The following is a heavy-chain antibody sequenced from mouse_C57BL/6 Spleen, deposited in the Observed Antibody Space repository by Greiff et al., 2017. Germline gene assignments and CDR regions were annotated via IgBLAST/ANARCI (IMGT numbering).Heavy chain of an antibody. CDR2: IWSGGST. Sequence: QVQLKESGPGLVQPSQSLSITCTVSGFSLTSYGVHWVRQSPGKGLEWLGVIWSGGSTDYNAAFLSRLSISKDNSKSQVFFKMNSLQADDTAIYYCARNSDYYGSSYAYFDVWGTGTTVTVSS. CDR3: ARNSDYYGSSYAYFDV. J-gene: IGHJ1*03. D-gene: IGHD1-1*01. V-gene: IGHV2-2*01. CDR1: GFSLTSYG.